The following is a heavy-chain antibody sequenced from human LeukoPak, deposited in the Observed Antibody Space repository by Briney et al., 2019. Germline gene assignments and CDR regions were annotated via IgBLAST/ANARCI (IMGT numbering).Heavy chain of an antibody. J-gene: IGHJ5*02. Sequence: PGGSLRLSCAASGLTFNSYWMHWVRQVAGKGLVWVARINGDASNTTYADSVKGRFTISRDNAKNMLYLQMNSLRVDDTAVYYCARAMPHDNWFDPWGQGSLVTVSS. D-gene: IGHD2-2*01. CDR1: GLTFNSYW. V-gene: IGHV3-74*03. CDR3: ARAMPHDNWFDP. CDR2: INGDASNT.